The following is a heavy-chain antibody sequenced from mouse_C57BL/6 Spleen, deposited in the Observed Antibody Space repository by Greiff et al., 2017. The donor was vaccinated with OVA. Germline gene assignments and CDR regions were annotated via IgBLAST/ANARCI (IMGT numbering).Heavy chain of an antibody. J-gene: IGHJ4*01. CDR1: GYAFSSSW. D-gene: IGHD2-4*01. Sequence: QVQLKQSGPELVKPGASVKISCKASGYAFSSSWMNWVKQRPGKGLEWIGRIYPGDGDTNYNGKFKGKATLTADKSSSTAYMQLSSLTSEDSAVYFCARLDYDYDESAMDYWGQGTSVTVSS. CDR3: ARLDYDYDESAMDY. V-gene: IGHV1-82*01. CDR2: IYPGDGDT.